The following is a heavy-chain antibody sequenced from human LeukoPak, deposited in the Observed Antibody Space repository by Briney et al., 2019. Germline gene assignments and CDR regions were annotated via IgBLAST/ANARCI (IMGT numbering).Heavy chain of an antibody. D-gene: IGHD6-13*01. V-gene: IGHV3-30*18. CDR1: GFTFSNYG. J-gene: IGHJ4*02. CDR2: IANDGRDK. CDR3: AKDRGRGYSSSWYPYYFDY. Sequence: GGSLRLSCAASGFTFSNYGMHWVRQAPGKGLEFVSVIANDGRDKKYADSVKGRFTISRDNSKNTLYLQMDSLRADDTAVYYCAKDRGRGYSSSWYPYYFDYWGQGTLVTVSS.